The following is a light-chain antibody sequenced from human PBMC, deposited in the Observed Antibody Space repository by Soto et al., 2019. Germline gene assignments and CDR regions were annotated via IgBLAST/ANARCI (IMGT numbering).Light chain of an antibody. J-gene: IGLJ1*01. Sequence: QSALTQPASVSGSPGQSISMSCTGTSSDVGGYSYVSWYQHHPGKAPKLMIYEVTNRPSGVSIRFSGSKSGTTASLTISGIQAEDEADYYCFLSTSSFTDIFATGTKVTVL. V-gene: IGLV2-14*01. CDR3: FLSTSSFTDI. CDR2: EVT. CDR1: SSDVGGYSY.